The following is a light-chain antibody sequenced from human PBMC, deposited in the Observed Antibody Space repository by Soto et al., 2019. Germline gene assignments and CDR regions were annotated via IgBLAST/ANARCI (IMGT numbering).Light chain of an antibody. J-gene: IGKJ2*01. Sequence: EIVLTQSPGTLSLSPGARATLSCRASRSFASSYLASYQQKPGQAPRLLIYAASIRATGIPDRFSGSASGIDFTLTISRLDPEDFAVYYCQQYGSSPPYSFGQGTKLEIK. V-gene: IGKV3-20*01. CDR1: RSFASSY. CDR2: AAS. CDR3: QQYGSSPPYS.